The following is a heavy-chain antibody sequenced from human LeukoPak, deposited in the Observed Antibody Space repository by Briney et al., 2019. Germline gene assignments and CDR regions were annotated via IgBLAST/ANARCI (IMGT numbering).Heavy chain of an antibody. Sequence: PSQTLSLTCTVSGGSISSGGYYWSWIRQHPGKGLEWIGYIYYSGSTYYNPSLKSRVTISVDTSKNQFSLKLGSVTAADTAVYYCASGTVVPWYFDLWGRGTLVTVSP. V-gene: IGHV4-31*03. CDR2: IYYSGST. CDR3: ASGTVVPWYFDL. J-gene: IGHJ2*01. CDR1: GGSISSGGYY. D-gene: IGHD4-23*01.